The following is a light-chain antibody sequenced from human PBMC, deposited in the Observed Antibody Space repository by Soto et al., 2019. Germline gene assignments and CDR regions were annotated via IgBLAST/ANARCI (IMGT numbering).Light chain of an antibody. J-gene: IGLJ2*01. Sequence: QSVLTQPPSVSGAPGQRVTISCTGSSSNIGAGYDVHWYQQLPGTAPKLLIYGNSNRPSGVPDRFSGSKSGTSASLAITGRQAEDEADYYCQSYDISLSVVFGGGTKLTVL. V-gene: IGLV1-40*01. CDR3: QSYDISLSVV. CDR1: SSNIGAGYD. CDR2: GNS.